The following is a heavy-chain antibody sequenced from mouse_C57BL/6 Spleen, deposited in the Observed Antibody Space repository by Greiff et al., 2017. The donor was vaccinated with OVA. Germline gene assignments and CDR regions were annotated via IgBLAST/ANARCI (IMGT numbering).Heavy chain of an antibody. V-gene: IGHV3-8*01. CDR3: ARSGYYGSSRSYWYFDV. Sequence: EVQLQQSGPGLAKPSQTLSLTCSVTGYSITSDYWNWLRKFPGKKLEYMGYISYSGSTYYNPSLKSRISITRDTSTNQYYLQLNSVTTEDTATYYCARSGYYGSSRSYWYFDVWGTGTTVTVSS. CDR2: ISYSGST. CDR1: GYSITSDY. J-gene: IGHJ1*03. D-gene: IGHD1-1*01.